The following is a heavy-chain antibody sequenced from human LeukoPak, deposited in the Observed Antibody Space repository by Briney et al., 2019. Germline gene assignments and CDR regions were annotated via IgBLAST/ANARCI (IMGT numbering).Heavy chain of an antibody. CDR3: AKVSVLYYYDSSGFDAFDI. V-gene: IGHV3-23*01. CDR1: GFTFSSYW. J-gene: IGHJ3*02. CDR2: ISGSGGST. Sequence: GGSLRLSCAASGFTFSSYWMHWVRQAPGKGLEWVSAISGSGGSTYYADSVKGRFTISRDNSKNTLYLQMNSLRAEDTAVYYCAKVSVLYYYDSSGFDAFDIWGQGTMVTVSS. D-gene: IGHD3-22*01.